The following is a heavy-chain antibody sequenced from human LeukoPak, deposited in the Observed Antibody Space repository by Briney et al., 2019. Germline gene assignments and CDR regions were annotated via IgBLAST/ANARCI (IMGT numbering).Heavy chain of an antibody. CDR2: IYHSGST. V-gene: IGHV4-38-2*02. D-gene: IGHD2-21*02. CDR1: GYSISSGYY. J-gene: IGHJ4*02. Sequence: TSETLSLTCTVSGYSISSGYYWGWIRQPPGKGLAWIGSIYHSGSTYYNPSLKSRVTISVDTSKNQFSLKLSSVTAADTAVYYCARVVVTATPNFDYWGQGTLVTVSS. CDR3: ARVVVTATPNFDY.